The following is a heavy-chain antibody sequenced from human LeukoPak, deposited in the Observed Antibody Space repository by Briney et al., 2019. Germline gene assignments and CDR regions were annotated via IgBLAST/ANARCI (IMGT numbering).Heavy chain of an antibody. CDR1: GYSISSGYY. Sequence: SETLSLTCTVSGYSISSGYYWGWIRQPPGKGLEWIGSIYHNGSTYYNPSLKSRVTISVDTSKNQFSLKLSSVTAADTAVYYCAREKRDYYDSSGYYLSWFDPWGQGTLVTVSS. J-gene: IGHJ5*02. CDR2: IYHNGST. D-gene: IGHD3-22*01. CDR3: AREKRDYYDSSGYYLSWFDP. V-gene: IGHV4-38-2*02.